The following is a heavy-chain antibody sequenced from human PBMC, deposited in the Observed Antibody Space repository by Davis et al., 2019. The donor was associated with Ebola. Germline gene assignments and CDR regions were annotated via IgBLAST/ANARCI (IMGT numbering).Heavy chain of an antibody. CDR2: IYYSGST. D-gene: IGHD5-24*01. CDR3: AREDGYNLDY. CDR1: GGSISSSSYY. V-gene: IGHV4-39*07. Sequence: SETLSLTCTVSGGSISSSSYYWGWIRQPPGKGLEWIGTIYYSGSTYYNPSLKSRVTISVDTSKNQVSLKLSSVTAADTAVYYCAREDGYNLDYWGQGTLVTVSS. J-gene: IGHJ4*02.